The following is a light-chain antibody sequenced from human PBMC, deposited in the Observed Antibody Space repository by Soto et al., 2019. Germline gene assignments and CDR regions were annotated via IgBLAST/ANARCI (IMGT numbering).Light chain of an antibody. J-gene: IGKJ1*01. CDR1: QSGNSGF. CDR3: QQYGGSPPWT. V-gene: IGKV3D-20*01. Sequence: EIVLTQSPATLSLSPGDGATLSCGASQSGNSGFLAWYQQKPGLAPRLLIYDASTRATGIPDRFSGSGSGTDFTLTISRLERGDCAVYYCQQYGGSPPWTFGQGTKEQIK. CDR2: DAS.